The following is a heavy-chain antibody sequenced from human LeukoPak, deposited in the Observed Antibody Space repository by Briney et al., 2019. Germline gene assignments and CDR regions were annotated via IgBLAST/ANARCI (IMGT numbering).Heavy chain of an antibody. J-gene: IGHJ4*02. Sequence: ASVKVSCKASGGTFSSYVISWVRQAPGQGLEWMGGIIPMFGTAKYAQKFQGRVTITTDEPTSTAYMELSSLRSEDTAVYYCAKSIAVAGPLDYWGQGTLVTVSS. CDR2: IIPMFGTA. CDR3: AKSIAVAGPLDY. V-gene: IGHV1-69*05. CDR1: GGTFSSYV. D-gene: IGHD6-19*01.